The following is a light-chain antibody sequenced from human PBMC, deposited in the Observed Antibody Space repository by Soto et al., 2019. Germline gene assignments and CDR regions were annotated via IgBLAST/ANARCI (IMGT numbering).Light chain of an antibody. CDR1: QSINNF. CDR3: HQSYSLPVT. V-gene: IGKV1-39*01. CDR2: LTS. J-gene: IGKJ4*01. Sequence: DIPMTQSPSSLPASVGDRVTIACRASQSINNFLNWYQQKPGKAPKLLIYLTSGLQNGAPSRFSGSGSGTNFSLTISSLQPEDFATYYCHQSYSLPVTFGGGTKVEVK.